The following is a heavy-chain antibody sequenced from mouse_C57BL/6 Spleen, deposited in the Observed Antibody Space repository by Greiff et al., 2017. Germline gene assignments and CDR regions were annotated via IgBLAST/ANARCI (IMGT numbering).Heavy chain of an antibody. CDR2: IDPSDSYT. V-gene: IGHV1-69*01. J-gene: IGHJ4*01. D-gene: IGHD3-1*01. CDR3: ARRADFPYAMDY. Sequence: VQLQQPGAELVMPGASVKLSCKASGYTFTSYWMHWVKQRPGQGLEWIGEIDPSDSYTNYNQKFKGKSTLTVDKSSSTAYMQLSSLTSEDSAVYYCARRADFPYAMDYWGQGTSVTVSS. CDR1: GYTFTSYW.